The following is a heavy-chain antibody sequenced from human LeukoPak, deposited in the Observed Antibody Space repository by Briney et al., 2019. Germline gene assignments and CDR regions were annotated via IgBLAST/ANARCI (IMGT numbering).Heavy chain of an antibody. D-gene: IGHD3-22*01. Sequence: SETLSLTCIVSGGAISSGSYSWSWIRQPPGKGLEWIGYIYNSGTTNYNPSLKSRVTISVDTSKNQFSLKLSSVTAADTAIYYCARNGDDSSDYYYFDYWGQGTLVTVSS. J-gene: IGHJ4*02. V-gene: IGHV4-30-4*07. CDR1: GGAISSGSYS. CDR3: ARNGDDSSDYYYFDY. CDR2: IYNSGTT.